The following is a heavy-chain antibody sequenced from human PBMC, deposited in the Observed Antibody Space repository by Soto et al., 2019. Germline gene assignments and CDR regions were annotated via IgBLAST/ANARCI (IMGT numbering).Heavy chain of an antibody. CDR3: ARGVNAGVDY. J-gene: IGHJ4*02. CDR1: GYSFTSLD. D-gene: IGHD1-26*01. V-gene: IGHV1-8*01. Sequence: QVQLVQSGAEVREPGASVKVSCKASGYSFTSLDINWVRQTTGQGLEWMGWMQPSSGRTGYAQKFQGRVNMTRDTSINTAYMELSSLTSDDTAFYYCARGVNAGVDYWGQGTLVTVSS. CDR2: MQPSSGRT.